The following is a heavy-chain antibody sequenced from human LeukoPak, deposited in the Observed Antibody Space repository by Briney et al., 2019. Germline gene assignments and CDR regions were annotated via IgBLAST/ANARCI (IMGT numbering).Heavy chain of an antibody. CDR3: AREAVLKDIWVTGGNYFDY. J-gene: IGHJ4*02. Sequence: ASVKVSCKASGYTFTSYGISWVRQAPGQGLEWMGWISAYNGNTNYAQKLQGRVTMTTDTSTSTAYMELRSLRSDDTAVYYCAREAVLKDIWVTGGNYFDYWGQGTLVTVSS. D-gene: IGHD2-15*01. CDR1: GYTFTSYG. V-gene: IGHV1-18*01. CDR2: ISAYNGNT.